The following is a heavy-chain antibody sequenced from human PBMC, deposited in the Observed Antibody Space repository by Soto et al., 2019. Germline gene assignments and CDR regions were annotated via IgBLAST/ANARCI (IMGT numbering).Heavy chain of an antibody. CDR3: AKDTSGDYGFFDY. CDR1: GFTFDDYA. V-gene: IGHV3-9*01. J-gene: IGHJ4*02. D-gene: IGHD4-17*01. Sequence: EVQLVESGGGLVQPGRSLRLSCAASGFTFDDYAMHWVRQAPGKGLEWVSGISWNSGSIGYADSVKGRFTISRDNAKNSLYLQMNSLRAEDTALYYCAKDTSGDYGFFDYWGQGTLVTVSS. CDR2: ISWNSGSI.